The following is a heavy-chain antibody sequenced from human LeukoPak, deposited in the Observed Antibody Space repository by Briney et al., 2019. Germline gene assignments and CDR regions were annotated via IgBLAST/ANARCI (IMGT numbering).Heavy chain of an antibody. D-gene: IGHD2-2*01. V-gene: IGHV4-34*01. CDR3: ASRVPPVVPAAMVNNSFDP. CDR1: GGSFSGYY. J-gene: IGHJ5*02. Sequence: SETLSLTCAVYGGSFSGYYWSWIRQPPGKGLEWIGEINHSGSTNYNPSLKSRVTISVDTYKNQFSLKLSSVTAADTAVYYSASRVPPVVPAAMVNNSFDPWGQGTLVTVSS. CDR2: INHSGST.